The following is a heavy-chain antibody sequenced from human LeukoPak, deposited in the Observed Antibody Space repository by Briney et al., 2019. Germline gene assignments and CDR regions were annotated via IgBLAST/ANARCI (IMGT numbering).Heavy chain of an antibody. D-gene: IGHD2-2*01. V-gene: IGHV4-39*02. J-gene: IGHJ3*02. Sequence: PSETLSLTCTVSGGSLSSDSFFWGWVRQPPGKGLQWLGAISYSGNTYYSPSLKSRLTMSVDTSKNHFSLRLSSVTAADTAVYHCARAFAVVPTAIDTTAFDIWGQGTVVTVSS. CDR2: ISYSGNT. CDR3: ARAFAVVPTAIDTTAFDI. CDR1: GGSLSSDSFF.